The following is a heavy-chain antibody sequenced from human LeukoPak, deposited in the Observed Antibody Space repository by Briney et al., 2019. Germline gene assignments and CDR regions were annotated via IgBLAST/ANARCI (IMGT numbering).Heavy chain of an antibody. CDR2: IYYSGST. CDR1: GGPISSSSYY. CDR3: ARDRPRDGYSLDY. J-gene: IGHJ4*02. Sequence: SETLSLTCTVSGGPISSSSYYWGWIRQPPGKGLEWIGSIYYSGSTYYNPSLKSRVTISVDTSKNQFSLKLSSVTAADTAVYYCARDRPRDGYSLDYWGQGTLVTVSS. V-gene: IGHV4-39*07. D-gene: IGHD5-24*01.